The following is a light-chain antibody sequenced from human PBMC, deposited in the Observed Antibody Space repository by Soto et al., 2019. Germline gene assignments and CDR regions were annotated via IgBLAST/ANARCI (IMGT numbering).Light chain of an antibody. CDR3: GSYTTTYVRI. CDR2: EVT. Sequence: QSVLTQPASVPGSPGQSITISCTGTSSDVGRYNYVSWYQQHPGRAPKLIIYEVTNRPSGVSDRFSGSKSGNVASLTISGLQAADEADYFCGSYTTTYVRIFGTGTKLTVL. V-gene: IGLV2-14*01. J-gene: IGLJ1*01. CDR1: SSDVGRYNY.